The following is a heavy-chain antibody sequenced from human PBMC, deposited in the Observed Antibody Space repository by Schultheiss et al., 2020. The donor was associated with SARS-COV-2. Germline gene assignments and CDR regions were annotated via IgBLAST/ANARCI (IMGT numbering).Heavy chain of an antibody. CDR2: ISYDGSNK. V-gene: IGHV3-30*03. CDR1: GFTFSSYG. CDR3: AGAEGVVVPAATDY. Sequence: GGSLRLSCAASGFTFSSYGMHWVRQAPGKGLEWVAVISYDGSNKYYADSVKGRFTISRDNSKNTLYLQMNSLRAEDTAVYYCAGAEGVVVPAATDYWGQGTLVTVSS. J-gene: IGHJ4*02. D-gene: IGHD2-2*01.